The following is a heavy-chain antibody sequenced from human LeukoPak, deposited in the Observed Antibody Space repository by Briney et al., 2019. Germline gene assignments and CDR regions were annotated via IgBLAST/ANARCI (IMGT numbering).Heavy chain of an antibody. D-gene: IGHD3-16*01. CDR2: IYSGDNT. J-gene: IGHJ4*02. CDR3: AGRRVLDASFDY. CDR1: EFTVSNNY. V-gene: IGHV3-66*02. Sequence: PGGSLRLSCAASEFTVSNNYMSWVRKAPGKGLEWVSVIYSGDNTYYVESVKGRFTISRDNSKNTLFLQMNRLRAEDTAVYYCAGRRVLDASFDYWGQGTLVTASS.